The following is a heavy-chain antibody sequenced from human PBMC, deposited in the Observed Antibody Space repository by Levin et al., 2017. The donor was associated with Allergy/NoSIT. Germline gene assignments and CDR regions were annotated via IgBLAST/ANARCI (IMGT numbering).Heavy chain of an antibody. J-gene: IGHJ5*02. CDR2: IIPIFGTA. D-gene: IGHD3-3*01. V-gene: IGHV1-69*06. CDR1: GGTFSSYA. Sequence: SVKVSCKASGGTFSSYAISWVRQAPGQGLEWMGGIIPIFGTANYAQKFQGRVTITADKSTSTAYMELSSLRSEDTAVYYCASPHYDFWSGYYTWFDPWGQGTLVTVSS. CDR3: ASPHYDFWSGYYTWFDP.